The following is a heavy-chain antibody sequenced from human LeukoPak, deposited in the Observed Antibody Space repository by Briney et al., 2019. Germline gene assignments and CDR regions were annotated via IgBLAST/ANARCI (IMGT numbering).Heavy chain of an antibody. D-gene: IGHD6-19*01. J-gene: IGHJ4*02. Sequence: ASVKVSCKASGGTFSSYAISWVRQAPGQGLEWMGWINPNSGGTNYAQKFQGWVTMTRDTSISTAYMELSRLRSDDTAVYYCARDLGYSSGVSDYWGQGTLVTVSS. V-gene: IGHV1-2*04. CDR2: INPNSGGT. CDR3: ARDLGYSSGVSDY. CDR1: GGTFSSYA.